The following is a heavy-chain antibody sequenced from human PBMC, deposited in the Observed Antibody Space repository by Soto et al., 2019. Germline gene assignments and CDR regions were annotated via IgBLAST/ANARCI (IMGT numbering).Heavy chain of an antibody. V-gene: IGHV1-69*01. CDR2: IIPISGTA. CDR3: ARDGGGHCGGVDY. CDR1: GCTFSSYS. J-gene: IGHJ4*02. Sequence: QVQLVQSGAEVKKPGSSVKVSCKASGCTFSSYSINWVRQAPGQGLEWMGGIIPISGTANYAQKFQGRVTITANETTSTAYMALISLRSVDTAVSSCARDGGGHCGGVDYWGQGTLVTVSS. D-gene: IGHD2-15*01.